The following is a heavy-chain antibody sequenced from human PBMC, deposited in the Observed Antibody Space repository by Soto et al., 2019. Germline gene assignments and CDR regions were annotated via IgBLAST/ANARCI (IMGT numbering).Heavy chain of an antibody. CDR3: ARGAWMGIYYYYMDV. CDR1: GFTFSSYW. CDR2: IKQVGSEK. V-gene: IGHV3-7*01. D-gene: IGHD6-13*01. J-gene: IGHJ6*03. Sequence: EVQLVESGGGLVQPGGSLRLSCAASGFTFSSYWMSWVRQAPGKGLEWVANIKQVGSEKYYVDSVKGRFTISRDNAKNSLYLQMNSLRAEDTAVYYCARGAWMGIYYYYMDVWGKGTTVTVSS.